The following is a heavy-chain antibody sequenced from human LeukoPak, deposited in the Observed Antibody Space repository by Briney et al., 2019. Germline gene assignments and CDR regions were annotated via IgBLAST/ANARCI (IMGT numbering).Heavy chain of an antibody. CDR1: GYSFTTYG. CDR3: AIIPSNRQLLPGDY. Sequence: GASVKVSCKASGYSFTTYGIDWVRQAPGQGLEWMGWISTYNGNTKNAQKFQGRVTLTTDTPTRTGYMELRSLTSDDTAIYYCAIIPSNRQLLPGDYWGQGTLVTVSS. D-gene: IGHD2-2*01. V-gene: IGHV1-18*01. J-gene: IGHJ4*02. CDR2: ISTYNGNT.